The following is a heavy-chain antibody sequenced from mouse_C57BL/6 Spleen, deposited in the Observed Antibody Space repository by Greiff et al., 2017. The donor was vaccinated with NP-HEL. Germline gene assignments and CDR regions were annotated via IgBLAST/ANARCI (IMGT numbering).Heavy chain of an antibody. CDR2: ISSGGSYT. V-gene: IGHV5-6*01. CDR1: GFTFSSYG. J-gene: IGHJ3*01. Sequence: EVKLVESGGDLVKPGGSLKLSCAASGFTFSSYGMSWVRQTPDKRLEWVATISSGGSYTYYPDSVKGRFTISRDNAKNTLYLQMSSLKSEDTAMYYCARHPSGGAWFAYWGQGTLVTVSA. CDR3: ARHPSGGAWFAY.